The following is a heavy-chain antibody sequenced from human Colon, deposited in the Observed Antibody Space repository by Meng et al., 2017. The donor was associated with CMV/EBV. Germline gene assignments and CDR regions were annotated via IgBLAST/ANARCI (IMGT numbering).Heavy chain of an antibody. CDR3: ARETRRRDGDYYYAMDV. CDR2: ISAYNGNT. CDR1: GYTFTSYG. J-gene: IGHJ6*02. Sequence: ASVKVSCKASGYTFTSYGISWVRQAPGQGLEWMGWISAYNGNTYHAHKFQGRVTMTTDTSTNTAYMELRSLRSDDTAVYYCARETRRRDGDYYYAMDVWGQGTTVTVSS. D-gene: IGHD3-16*01. V-gene: IGHV1-18*01.